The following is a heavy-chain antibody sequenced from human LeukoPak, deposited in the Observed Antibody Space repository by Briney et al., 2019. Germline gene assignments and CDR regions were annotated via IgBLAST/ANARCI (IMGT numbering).Heavy chain of an antibody. Sequence: PSETLSLTCTVSGGSISSGGEYWSWIRHLPGKGLEWIGYVNNRGSTYYNPSLESRITMSVDTSENQFSLKLTSVTAADTAVYYCAREKTAYYYDRSGFSEGAFDVWGQGTMVTVSS. V-gene: IGHV4-31*03. CDR3: AREKTAYYYDRSGFSEGAFDV. J-gene: IGHJ3*01. CDR1: GGSISSGGEY. D-gene: IGHD3-22*01. CDR2: VNNRGST.